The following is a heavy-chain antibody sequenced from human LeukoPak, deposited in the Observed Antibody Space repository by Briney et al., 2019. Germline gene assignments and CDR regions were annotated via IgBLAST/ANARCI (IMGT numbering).Heavy chain of an antibody. J-gene: IGHJ4*02. V-gene: IGHV3-64D*06. CDR1: GFTFSSYT. CDR2: ITSTGGNT. CDR3: VIVRGYFDSSGTDY. D-gene: IGHD3-9*01. Sequence: GGSLRLSCSASGFTFSSYTVHWVRHAPGKGLEFVSAITSTGGNTYYSDSVTGRFTLPRDNSKNTLYLQMSSLRAEDTAVYYCVIVRGYFDSSGTDYWGQGTLVTVSS.